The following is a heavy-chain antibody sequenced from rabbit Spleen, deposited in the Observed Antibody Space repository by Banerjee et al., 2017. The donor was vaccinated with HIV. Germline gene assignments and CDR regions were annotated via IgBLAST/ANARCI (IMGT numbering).Heavy chain of an antibody. J-gene: IGHJ2*01. Sequence: QSLEESGGDLVKPGASLTLTCTASGVSFSFSSYMCWVRQAPGKGLEWIACIEVGSSGFTYFATWAKGRFTISSHNAQNTLYLQLSSLTAADTATYFCARNRGSGWGDAVDPWGQGTLVTVS. CDR3: ARNRGSGWGDAVDP. CDR2: IEVGSSGFT. CDR1: GVSFSFSSY. V-gene: IGHV1S40*01. D-gene: IGHD4-1*01.